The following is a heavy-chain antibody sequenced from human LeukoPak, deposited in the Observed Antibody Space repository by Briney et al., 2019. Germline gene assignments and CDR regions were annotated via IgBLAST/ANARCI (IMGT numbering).Heavy chain of an antibody. Sequence: VKVSCKASGGTFSSYAISWVRQAPGQGLEWMGGIIPIFGTANYAQKFQGRVTITADESTSTAYMELSSLRSEDTAVYYCARDMYSSSSFSLDYWGQGTLVTVSS. CDR3: ARDMYSSSSFSLDY. J-gene: IGHJ4*02. V-gene: IGHV1-69*13. D-gene: IGHD6-6*01. CDR2: IIPIFGTA. CDR1: GGTFSSYA.